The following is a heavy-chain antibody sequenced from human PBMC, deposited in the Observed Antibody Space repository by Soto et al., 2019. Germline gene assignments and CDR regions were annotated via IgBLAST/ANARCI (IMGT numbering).Heavy chain of an antibody. D-gene: IGHD2-8*02. J-gene: IGHJ4*02. V-gene: IGHV3-33*01. CDR1: GFTFSSYG. CDR2: IWYDGSSK. CDR3: ARDRVVYRPDHFDY. Sequence: QVQLVESGGGVVQPGRSLRLSCTASGFTFSSYGMHWVRQAPGKGLEWVSVIWYDGSSKYYADSVNGRFTISRDNSKNTLYLQMNSLRAEDTAVYYCARDRVVYRPDHFDYWGQGTLVTVSS.